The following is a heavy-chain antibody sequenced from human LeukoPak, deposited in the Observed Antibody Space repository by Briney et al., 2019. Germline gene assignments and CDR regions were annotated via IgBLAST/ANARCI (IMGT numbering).Heavy chain of an antibody. Sequence: GGFLRLSCAASGFTFSSYSMNWVRQAPGKGLEWVSSISSSSSYIYYADSVKGRFTISRDNAKNSLYLQMNSLRAEDTAVYYCARDWTTVTTEPFDYWGQGTLVTVSS. J-gene: IGHJ4*02. CDR2: ISSSSSYI. CDR3: ARDWTTVTTEPFDY. V-gene: IGHV3-21*01. CDR1: GFTFSSYS. D-gene: IGHD4-17*01.